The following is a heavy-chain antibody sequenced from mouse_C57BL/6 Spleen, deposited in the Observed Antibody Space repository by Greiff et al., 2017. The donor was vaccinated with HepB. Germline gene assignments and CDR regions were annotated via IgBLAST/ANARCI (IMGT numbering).Heavy chain of an antibody. V-gene: IGHV5-6*01. D-gene: IGHD1-1*02. CDR1: GFTFSSYG. J-gene: IGHJ4*01. CDR3: AGTMSYAMDY. Sequence: VQLQQSGGDLVKPGGSLKLSCAASGFTFSSYGMSWVRQTPDKRLEWVATISSGGSYTYYPDSVKGRFTISRDNAKNTLYLQMSSLKSEDTAMYYCAGTMSYAMDYWGQGTSVTVSS. CDR2: ISSGGSYT.